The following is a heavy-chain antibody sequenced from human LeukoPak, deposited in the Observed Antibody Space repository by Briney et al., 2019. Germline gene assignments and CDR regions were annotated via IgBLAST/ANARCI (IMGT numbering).Heavy chain of an antibody. V-gene: IGHV4-59*01. D-gene: IGHD6-19*01. Sequence: SETLSLTCTVSGGSISSYYWSWIRQPPGKGLEWIGYIYYSGSTNYNPSLKSRVTISVDTSKNQFSLKLSSVTAADTAVYYCARWTGSSGSADYWGQGTLVTVSS. J-gene: IGHJ4*02. CDR3: ARWTGSSGSADY. CDR2: IYYSGST. CDR1: GGSISSYY.